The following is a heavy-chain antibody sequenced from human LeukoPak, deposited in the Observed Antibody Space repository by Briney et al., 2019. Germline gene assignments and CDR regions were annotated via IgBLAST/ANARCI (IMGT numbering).Heavy chain of an antibody. D-gene: IGHD5-18*01. Sequence: GGSLRLSCAASGFTFSTYSMSWVRQAPGKGLDWVASINQDGSAEYYVDSVRGRFTISRDNAKNSLYLQVNSLRAEDTAVYYCARERTRGYSYGKGDYWGQGTLVTVSS. J-gene: IGHJ4*02. CDR2: INQDGSAE. V-gene: IGHV3-7*01. CDR1: GFTFSTYS. CDR3: ARERTRGYSYGKGDY.